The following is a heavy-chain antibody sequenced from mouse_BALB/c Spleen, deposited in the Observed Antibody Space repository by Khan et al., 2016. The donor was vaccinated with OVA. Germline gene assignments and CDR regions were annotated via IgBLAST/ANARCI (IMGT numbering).Heavy chain of an antibody. CDR2: VSTGGHYT. Sequence: EVELVESGGDVVKPGGSLKLSCAASGFTFSTYGMSWVRQTPDKRLEWVATVSTGGHYTYYPDTVKGRFTISRANAKNTLYLQMNSLKYEETAMFYCARLAYYYGSEGFAYGGRGTLVTVSA. J-gene: IGHJ3*01. V-gene: IGHV5-6*01. CDR3: ARLAYYYGSEGFAY. D-gene: IGHD1-1*01. CDR1: GFTFSTYG.